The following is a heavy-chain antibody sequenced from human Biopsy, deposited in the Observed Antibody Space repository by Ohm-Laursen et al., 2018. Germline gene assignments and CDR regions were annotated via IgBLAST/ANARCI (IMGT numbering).Heavy chain of an antibody. CDR3: ARGGTLVVVPTAVLHSFDI. CDR2: ISTYNGNT. Sequence: ATVKVSCKASGYTFSSYGINWVRQAPGQGLEWLGWISTYNGNTNYAQNLQGRVTMTTDTSTSTAYMELRSLRSDDTAVYYCARGGTLVVVPTAVLHSFDIWGQGTMVTVSS. D-gene: IGHD2-2*01. V-gene: IGHV1-18*01. CDR1: GYTFSSYG. J-gene: IGHJ3*02.